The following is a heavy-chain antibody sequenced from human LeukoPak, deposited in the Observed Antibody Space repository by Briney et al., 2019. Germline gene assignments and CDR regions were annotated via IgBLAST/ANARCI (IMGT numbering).Heavy chain of an antibody. CDR1: GFTFDDYG. CDR3: ATAYSGYENYYYYYYMDV. D-gene: IGHD5-12*01. Sequence: GGSLRLSCAASGFTFDDYGMSWVRQAPGKGLEWVSGINWNGGNTGYADSVKGRFTISRDNAKNSLYLQMNSLRAEDTALYYCATAYSGYENYYYYYYMDVWGKGTTVTVSS. J-gene: IGHJ6*03. V-gene: IGHV3-20*04. CDR2: INWNGGNT.